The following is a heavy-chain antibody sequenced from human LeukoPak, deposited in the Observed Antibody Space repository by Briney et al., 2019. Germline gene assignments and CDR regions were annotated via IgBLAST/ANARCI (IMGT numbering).Heavy chain of an antibody. V-gene: IGHV4-39*01. CDR2: IYYSGST. Sequence: PSETLSLTCTISGGSISSSSYYWGWIRQPPGKGLEWIGSIYYSGSTYYNPSPKSRVTISVDTSKNQFSLKLSSVTAADTAVYYCARHRHRAYYDILTGYPHFDYWGQGTLVTVSS. D-gene: IGHD3-9*01. CDR1: GGSISSSSYY. CDR3: ARHRHRAYYDILTGYPHFDY. J-gene: IGHJ4*02.